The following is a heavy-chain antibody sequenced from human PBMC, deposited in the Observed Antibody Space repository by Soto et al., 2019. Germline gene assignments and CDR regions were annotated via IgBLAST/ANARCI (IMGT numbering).Heavy chain of an antibody. Sequence: QVQLVQSGTEVKKTGSSVKVSCKASGGTFSSYSISWMRQAPGQGLEWLGRIIPILGIANYAQKFQGRVTVTADKSTNTAYMELSSLRAEDTAIYYCARDKAVTGDFDYWGQGTLVSVSP. CDR1: GGTFSSYS. CDR3: ARDKAVTGDFDY. CDR2: IIPILGIA. D-gene: IGHD4-17*01. V-gene: IGHV1-69*08. J-gene: IGHJ4*02.